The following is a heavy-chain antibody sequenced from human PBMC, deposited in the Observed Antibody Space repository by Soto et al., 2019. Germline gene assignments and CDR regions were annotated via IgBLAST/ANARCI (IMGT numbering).Heavy chain of an antibody. Sequence: VSSAKVSSKTSCYTFSYYGITWVRQAPGQPLEWLGWISLYSDGTNYAQKFQGRVSMTTDTSTTTAYMELRSLRSDDTAVYYCARVVPGAEAWFGPWGQGTLVTVSS. CDR1: CYTFSYYG. J-gene: IGHJ5*02. D-gene: IGHD2-2*01. CDR3: ARVVPGAEAWFGP. CDR2: ISLYSDGT. V-gene: IGHV1-18*01.